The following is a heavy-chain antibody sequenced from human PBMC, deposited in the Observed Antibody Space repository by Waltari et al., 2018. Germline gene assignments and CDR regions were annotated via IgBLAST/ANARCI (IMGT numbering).Heavy chain of an antibody. CDR3: ATDSTAGYCSGGSCYYY. Sequence: EVQLVQSGAEVKKPGATVKISCKVSGYTFTDYYMHWVQQAPGKELEWMGLVEPEECETIYAEKFQGRVTITADTSTDTAYMELSSLRSEDTAVYYCATDSTAGYCSGGSCYYYWGQGTLVTVSS. V-gene: IGHV1-69-2*01. D-gene: IGHD2-15*01. J-gene: IGHJ4*02. CDR1: GYTFTDYY. CDR2: VEPEECET.